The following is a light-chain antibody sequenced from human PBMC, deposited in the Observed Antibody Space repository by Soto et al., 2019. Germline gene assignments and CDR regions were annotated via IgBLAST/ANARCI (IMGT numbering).Light chain of an antibody. J-gene: IGLJ2*01. CDR3: AAWDDSLSVV. CDR1: SPNIGSNT. V-gene: IGLV1-44*01. CDR2: TNN. Sequence: QSVLTQPPSASGTPGQRVTISCSGSSPNIGSNTVNWYQQLPGTAPKLLIYTNNQRPSGVPDRFSGSKSGTSASLAISGLTSEDEADYYCAAWDDSLSVVFGGGTKLTVL.